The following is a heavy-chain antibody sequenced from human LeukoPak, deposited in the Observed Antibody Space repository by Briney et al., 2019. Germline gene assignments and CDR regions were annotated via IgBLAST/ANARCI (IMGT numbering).Heavy chain of an antibody. CDR3: AREGGAVADY. CDR2: ISYDGSNK. V-gene: IGHV3-30-3*01. Sequence: PGRSLRLSCAASGFTFSSYAMHWVRQAPGKGLEWVAVISYDGSNKYYADSVKGRFTISRDNSKNTLYLQMNSLRAEDTAVYYCAREGGAVADYWGQGTLVTVSS. CDR1: GFTFSSYA. J-gene: IGHJ4*02. D-gene: IGHD6-19*01.